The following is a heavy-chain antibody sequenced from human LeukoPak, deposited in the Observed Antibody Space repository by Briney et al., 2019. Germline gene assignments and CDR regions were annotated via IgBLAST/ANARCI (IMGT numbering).Heavy chain of an antibody. J-gene: IGHJ4*02. Sequence: ASVTVSCTASGYTFTSYDINWVRQAPGQGLEWMGWMNPNSGNTGYAQKFQGRVTMTRNTSISTAYIELSSLRSEDTAVYYCARRSSSRRNGDFDYWGQGTLVTVSS. CDR1: GYTFTSYD. D-gene: IGHD6-13*01. V-gene: IGHV1-8*01. CDR3: ARRSSSRRNGDFDY. CDR2: MNPNSGNT.